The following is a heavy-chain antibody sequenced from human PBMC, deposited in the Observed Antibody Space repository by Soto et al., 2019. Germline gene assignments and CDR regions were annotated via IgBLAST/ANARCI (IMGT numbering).Heavy chain of an antibody. J-gene: IGHJ4*02. CDR1: GYTFTNYA. V-gene: IGHV1-18*01. CDR3: ARAWFGDFVYYFDY. D-gene: IGHD3-10*01. Sequence: QVQLVQSGAAVKKPGASVNVSCKASGYTFTNYAISWVRQAPGQGLEWMGWISAYNGNTDYAQKLQGRVTMTTDTSTSSASMELRSLRSDDTAVYYCARAWFGDFVYYFDYWGQGTLVTVAS. CDR2: ISAYNGNT.